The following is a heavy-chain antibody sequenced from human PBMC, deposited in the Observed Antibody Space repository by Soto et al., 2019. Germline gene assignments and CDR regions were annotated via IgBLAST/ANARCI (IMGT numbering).Heavy chain of an antibody. J-gene: IGHJ4*02. CDR3: ARVLRFLEWLVPYFDY. D-gene: IGHD3-3*01. V-gene: IGHV3-30-3*01. CDR1: GFTFSSYA. Sequence: QVQLVESGGGVVQPGRSLRLSCAASGFTFSSYAMHWVRQAPGKGLEWVAVISYDGSNKYYADSVKGRFTISRDNSKNTLYLQMNSMRAEDTAVYYCARVLRFLEWLVPYFDYWGQGTLVTVSS. CDR2: ISYDGSNK.